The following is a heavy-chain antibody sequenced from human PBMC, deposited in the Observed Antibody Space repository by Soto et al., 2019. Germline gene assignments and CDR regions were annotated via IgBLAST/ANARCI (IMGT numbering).Heavy chain of an antibody. Sequence: EEQLVESGGGLVQPGGSLRLSCTASGFVFSSYWMHWVRQVPGKGLVWVSRITNGGSSTSYADSVNGRFTISRDNAKSLRFLQMNSLRAEDTAVYYCARGMQGSRYFDLWGRGTLVTVSS. CDR1: GFVFSSYW. J-gene: IGHJ2*01. CDR3: ARGMQGSRYFDL. V-gene: IGHV3-74*01. CDR2: ITNGGSST.